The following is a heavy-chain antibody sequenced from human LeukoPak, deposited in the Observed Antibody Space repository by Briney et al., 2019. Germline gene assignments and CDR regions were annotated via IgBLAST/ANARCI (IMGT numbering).Heavy chain of an antibody. D-gene: IGHD3-22*01. J-gene: IGHJ6*02. CDR2: IYSSGST. CDR1: GFTFSSYA. Sequence: PGGSLRLSCAASGFTFSSYAMSWVRQAPGKGLEWVSAIYSSGSTYSADSVKGRFTISRDNSKSTLYLQMNSLRAEDTAVYYCAREPLGSGYFSYYGMDVWGQGTTVTVSS. CDR3: AREPLGSGYFSYYGMDV. V-gene: IGHV3-23*05.